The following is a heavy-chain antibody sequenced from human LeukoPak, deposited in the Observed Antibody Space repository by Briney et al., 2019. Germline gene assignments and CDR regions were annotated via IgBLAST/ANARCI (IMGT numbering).Heavy chain of an antibody. CDR1: GFTSSSYA. J-gene: IGHJ6*03. CDR2: ISGSGGST. CDR3: ARDFYYYIDV. V-gene: IGHV3-23*01. Sequence: GGSLRLSCAAAGFTSSSYAMSLVRQAPGKGLEWVSAISGSGGSTYYADSVKGRFTISRDNSKNTLYLQMNSLRAGDTAVYYCARDFYYYIDVWGKGTTVTVSS.